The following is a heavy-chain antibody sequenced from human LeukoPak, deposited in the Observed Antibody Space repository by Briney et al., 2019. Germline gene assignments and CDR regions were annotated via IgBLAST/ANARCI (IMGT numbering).Heavy chain of an antibody. CDR1: GFTFRSKA. CDR3: AKDSDYSSSWYSSIDTFDI. V-gene: IGHV3-23*01. CDR2: ISGSADWT. D-gene: IGHD6-13*01. J-gene: IGHJ3*02. Sequence: GGSLRLSCAASGFTFRSKAMSWVRQAPGKGLEWVSGISGSADWTDYGESVKGRFTISRDNSKNTLHLQMNSLRAEDTAVYFCAKDSDYSSSWYSSIDTFDIWGQGTMVTVSS.